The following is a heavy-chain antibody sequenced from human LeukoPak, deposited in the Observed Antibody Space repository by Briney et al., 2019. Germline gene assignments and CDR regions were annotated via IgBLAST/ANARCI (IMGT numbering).Heavy chain of an antibody. CDR3: ARARYYDSSGYYLAH. V-gene: IGHV3-33*01. Sequence: GRSLRLSCAASGFTFSSYGMHWVRQAPAKGLEWVAVIWYDGSNKYYADSVKGRFTISRDNSKNTLYLQMNSLRAEDTAVYYCARARYYDSSGYYLAHWGQGTLVTVSS. J-gene: IGHJ4*02. CDR2: IWYDGSNK. CDR1: GFTFSSYG. D-gene: IGHD3-22*01.